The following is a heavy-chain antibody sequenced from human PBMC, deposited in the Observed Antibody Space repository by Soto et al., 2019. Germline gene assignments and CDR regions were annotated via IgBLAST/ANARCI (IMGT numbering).Heavy chain of an antibody. J-gene: IGHJ6*02. V-gene: IGHV3-33*08. Sequence: GGSLRLSCAASGFTFSSYGMHWVRQAPGKGLEWVAVIWYDGSNKYYADSVKGRFTISRDNSKNTLYLQMNSLRAEDTAVYYCARLGPADYYYGMDVWGQGTTVTVSS. CDR3: ARLGPADYYYGMDV. D-gene: IGHD2-2*01. CDR1: GFTFSSYG. CDR2: IWYDGSNK.